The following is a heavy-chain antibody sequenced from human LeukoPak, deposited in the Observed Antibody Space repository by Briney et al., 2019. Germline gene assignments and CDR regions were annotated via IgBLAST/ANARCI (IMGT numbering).Heavy chain of an antibody. CDR3: ATLSVVVVPAELN. CDR1: GFTFSNYG. Sequence: GGSLRLSCAASGFTFSNYGMHWVRQAPGKGLEWVAFIRYDGSKKYYADSVKGRFTISRDNSKDTLYLQMNSLRAEDTAVYYCATLSVVVVPAELNWGQGTLVTVSS. J-gene: IGHJ4*02. D-gene: IGHD2-15*01. CDR2: IRYDGSKK. V-gene: IGHV3-30*02.